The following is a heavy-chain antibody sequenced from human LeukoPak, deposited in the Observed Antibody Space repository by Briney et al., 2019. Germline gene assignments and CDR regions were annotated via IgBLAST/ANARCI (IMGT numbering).Heavy chain of an antibody. Sequence: GESLKISCKGSGYSFPSYWIGWVRQMPGKGLEWMGIIYIGDSDTRYSPSFQGQVTISADRSISTAYLQWSSLKASDTAMYYCARHRSPKGSFDYWGQGTLVTVSS. CDR2: IYIGDSDT. V-gene: IGHV5-51*01. J-gene: IGHJ4*02. CDR3: ARHRSPKGSFDY. CDR1: GYSFPSYW.